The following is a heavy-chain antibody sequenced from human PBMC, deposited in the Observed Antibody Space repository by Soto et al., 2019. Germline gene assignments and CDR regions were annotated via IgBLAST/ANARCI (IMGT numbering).Heavy chain of an antibody. Sequence: PGGSLRLSCAASGFTFTTYTMNWVRPAPGKGLERVSAINGGKGRTYYADSVKGRFTISRDNSKNKLFLQMNSLRAEDTAVYYCAKDTVERGLNWFDPWGQGTLVTVSS. D-gene: IGHD4-4*01. CDR3: AKDTVERGLNWFDP. CDR2: INGGKGRT. CDR1: GFTFTTYT. J-gene: IGHJ5*02. V-gene: IGHV3-23*01.